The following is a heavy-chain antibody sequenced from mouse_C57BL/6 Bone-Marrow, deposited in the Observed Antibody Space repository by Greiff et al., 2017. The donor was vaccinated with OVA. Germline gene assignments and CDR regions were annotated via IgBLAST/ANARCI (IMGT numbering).Heavy chain of an antibody. CDR1: GIDFSRYW. Sequence: EVKLLESGGGLVQPGGSLKLSCAASGIDFSRYWMSWVRRAPGKGLEWIGEINPDSSTINYAPSLKDKFIISRDNAKNTLYLQMSKVRSEDTALYYWARAGTEGYAMDYWGQGTSVTVSS. CDR3: ARAGTEGYAMDY. J-gene: IGHJ4*01. D-gene: IGHD4-1*01. CDR2: INPDSSTI. V-gene: IGHV4-1*01.